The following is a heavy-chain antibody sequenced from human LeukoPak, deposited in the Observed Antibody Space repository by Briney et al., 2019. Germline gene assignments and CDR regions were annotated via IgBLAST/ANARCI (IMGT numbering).Heavy chain of an antibody. CDR1: GGSFSGYY. CDR2: IYHSGST. D-gene: IGHD3-16*01. V-gene: IGHV4-38-2*02. Sequence: SETLSLTCAVYGGSFSGYYWGWIRQPPGKGLEWIGSIYHSGSTYYNPSLKSRLTISIDTSKNQFSLKLSSVTAADTAVYYCARDGGFGSSFDYWGQGTLVTVSS. J-gene: IGHJ4*02. CDR3: ARDGGFGSSFDY.